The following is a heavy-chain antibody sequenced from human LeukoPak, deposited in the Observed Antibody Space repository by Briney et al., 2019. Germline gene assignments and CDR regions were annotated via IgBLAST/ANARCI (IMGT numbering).Heavy chain of an antibody. CDR3: ARYGDCSNGVCYFDN. Sequence: ASVKVSCKASGYTFTGHYIHWMRQAPGQGLEWMGWINPKNGGTNYIQKFRGRVTMTRDTSTSTAYMEVTSLRSDDTAVYYCARYGDCSNGVCYFDNWGQGTLVTVSP. CDR1: GYTFTGHY. D-gene: IGHD2-8*01. J-gene: IGHJ4*02. CDR2: INPKNGGT. V-gene: IGHV1-2*02.